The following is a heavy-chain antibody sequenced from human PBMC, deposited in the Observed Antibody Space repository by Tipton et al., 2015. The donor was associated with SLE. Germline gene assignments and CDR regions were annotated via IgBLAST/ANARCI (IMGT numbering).Heavy chain of an antibody. CDR2: LDYSGST. J-gene: IGHJ2*01. D-gene: IGHD2-15*01. Sequence: LRLSCTVSGGSISSSPFYWGWIRQPPGKGLEWIGSLDYSGSTYYNPSLKSRISISVDRSKNQFSLKLTSVTAADSAVYYCARYSLTNWHLDLWGRGTLVTVSS. V-gene: IGHV4-39*07. CDR1: GGSISSSPFY. CDR3: ARYSLTNWHLDL.